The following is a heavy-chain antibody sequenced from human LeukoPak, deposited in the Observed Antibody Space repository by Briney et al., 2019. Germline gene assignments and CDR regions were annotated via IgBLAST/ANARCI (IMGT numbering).Heavy chain of an antibody. Sequence: SETLSLTCAVYGGSFSGYYWSWIRQPPGKGLEWIGYIYYSGSTNYNPSLKSRVTISVDTSKNQFSLKLSSVTAADTAVYYCARDRRGYSYGLDYWGQGTLVTVSS. CDR3: ARDRRGYSYGLDY. D-gene: IGHD5-18*01. J-gene: IGHJ4*02. V-gene: IGHV4-59*01. CDR1: GGSFSGYY. CDR2: IYYSGST.